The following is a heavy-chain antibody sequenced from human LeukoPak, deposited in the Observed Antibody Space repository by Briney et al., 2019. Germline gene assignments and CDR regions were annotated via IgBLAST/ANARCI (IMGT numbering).Heavy chain of an antibody. D-gene: IGHD6-6*01. J-gene: IGHJ4*02. CDR2: ISSSSSTI. CDR3: ARNSIAARPLDY. V-gene: IGHV3-48*01. Sequence: GGSLRLSCAASGFTFSSYSMNWVRQAPGKGLEWVSYISSSSSTIHYADSVKGRFTISRDNPKNSLYLQMNSLRAEDTAVYYCARNSIAARPLDYWGQGTLVTVSS. CDR1: GFTFSSYS.